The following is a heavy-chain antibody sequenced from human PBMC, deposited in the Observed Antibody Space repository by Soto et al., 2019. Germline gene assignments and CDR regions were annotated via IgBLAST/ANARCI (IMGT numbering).Heavy chain of an antibody. CDR2: SSASGRSR. V-gene: IGHV3-23*01. D-gene: IGHD6-19*01. J-gene: IGHJ4*02. Sequence: RGSLRLSCVASGIEFSNYAMSWVRQAPGKGLEWVSISSASGRSRYHADSVKGRFTISRDNSKNTLYLHMTNLRAEDTAVYYCAKDGNWLDVYFDVWGQGTPVTVSS. CDR3: AKDGNWLDVYFDV. CDR1: GIEFSNYA.